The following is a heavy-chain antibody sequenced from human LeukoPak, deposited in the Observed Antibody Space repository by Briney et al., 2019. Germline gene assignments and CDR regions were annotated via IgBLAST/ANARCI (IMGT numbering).Heavy chain of an antibody. V-gene: IGHV4-59*01. D-gene: IGHD5-18*01. CDR2: IHYSGST. Sequence: PSETLSLTCIVSGGSIRNYYWNWIRQSPGKGLEWLGFIHYSGSTYYRPTLKSRVTMSVDTSKNQFSLKLTSVTAADTAVYYCARGGDSSGYLNHYYYGMDVWGQGTTVTVSS. CDR3: ARGGDSSGYLNHYYYGMDV. CDR1: GGSIRNYY. J-gene: IGHJ6*02.